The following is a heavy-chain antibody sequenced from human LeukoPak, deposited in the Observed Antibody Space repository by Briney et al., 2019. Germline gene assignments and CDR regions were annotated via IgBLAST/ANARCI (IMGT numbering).Heavy chain of an antibody. Sequence: PGGSLRLSCAASGITFSSYAMSWIRQPPGKGLEWIGYIYSSGITNYNPSLKSRVTISVDTSKNQFSLKLTSVTAADSAVYYCARDRDWFDPWGQGTLVTVSS. CDR1: GITFSSYA. CDR3: ARDRDWFDP. CDR2: IYSSGIT. V-gene: IGHV4-59*01. J-gene: IGHJ5*02. D-gene: IGHD3-10*01.